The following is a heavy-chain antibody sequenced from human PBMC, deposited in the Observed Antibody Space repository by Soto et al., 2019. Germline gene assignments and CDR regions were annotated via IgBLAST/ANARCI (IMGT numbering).Heavy chain of an antibody. V-gene: IGHV2-5*02. Sequence: QITLKESGPTLVKPTQTLTLTCTFSGFSLSTSGVGVGWIRQPPGKALEWLALIYWDDDKRYSPSLNSMLTTTKDPSKNQVVLTTTTMDPVDTATYYCAHMGPPYGDSEGDDAFDIWGQGTMVTVSS. D-gene: IGHD4-17*01. CDR1: GFSLSTSGVG. J-gene: IGHJ3*02. CDR3: AHMGPPYGDSEGDDAFDI. CDR2: IYWDDDK.